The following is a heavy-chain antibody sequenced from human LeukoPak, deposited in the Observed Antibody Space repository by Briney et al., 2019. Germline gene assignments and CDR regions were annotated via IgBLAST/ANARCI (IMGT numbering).Heavy chain of an antibody. Sequence: GGSLRLSCAVSGFTFSTYAMSWVRQTPGKGLEWVSSISGSADSTYYADSVKGRFTISRDNSKNTLYLQMNRLRAEDTAVYYCASFGGARYCGGNCYRWFDSWGQGTLVTVSS. V-gene: IGHV3-23*01. D-gene: IGHD2-21*02. CDR1: GFTFSTYA. CDR2: ISGSADST. J-gene: IGHJ5*01. CDR3: ASFGGARYCGGNCYRWFDS.